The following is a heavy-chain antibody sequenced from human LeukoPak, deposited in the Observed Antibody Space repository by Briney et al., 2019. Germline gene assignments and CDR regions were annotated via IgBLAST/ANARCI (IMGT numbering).Heavy chain of an antibody. CDR1: GGTFSSYA. V-gene: IGHV1-69*01. D-gene: IGHD2-2*01. Sequence: ASVKVSCKASGGTFSSYAISWVRRAPGQGLEWMGGIIPIFGTANYAQKFQGRVTITADESTSTAYMELSSLRSEDTAVYYCARGDIVVVPAAIEYFQHWGQGTLVTVSS. CDR3: ARGDIVVVPAAIEYFQH. J-gene: IGHJ1*01. CDR2: IIPIFGTA.